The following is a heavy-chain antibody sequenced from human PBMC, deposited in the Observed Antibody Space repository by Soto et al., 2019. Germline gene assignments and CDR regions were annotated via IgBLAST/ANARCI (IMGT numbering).Heavy chain of an antibody. CDR3: ARPTNRGKYYYGMDV. V-gene: IGHV5-51*01. Sequence: PGESLKISCKGSGYSFTSYWIGWVRQVPGKGLECMGIIYPGDSDTRYSPSFQGQVTISADKSISTAYLQWSSLKASDTAMYYCARPTNRGKYYYGMDVWGQGTTVTVSS. D-gene: IGHD2-8*01. CDR2: IYPGDSDT. CDR1: GYSFTSYW. J-gene: IGHJ6*02.